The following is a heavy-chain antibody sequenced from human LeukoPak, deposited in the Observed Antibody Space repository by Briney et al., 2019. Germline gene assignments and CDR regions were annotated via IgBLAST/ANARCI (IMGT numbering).Heavy chain of an antibody. V-gene: IGHV3-64*01. CDR2: ISSNGGST. CDR3: ASLSKGGWYDY. Sequence: GGSLRLSCAASGFTFSSYAMHWVRQAPGKGLEYVSAISSNGGSTCYANSVKGRFTISRDNSKNTLYLQMGSLRAEDMAVYYCASLSKGGWYDYWGQGTLVTVSS. D-gene: IGHD6-19*01. CDR1: GFTFSSYA. J-gene: IGHJ4*02.